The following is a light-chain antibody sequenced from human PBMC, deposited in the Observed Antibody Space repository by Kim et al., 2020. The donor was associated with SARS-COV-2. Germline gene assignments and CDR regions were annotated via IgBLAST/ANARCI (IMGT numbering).Light chain of an antibody. J-gene: IGKJ4*01. V-gene: IGKV3-20*01. CDR3: QQYGSSPLT. CDR2: GAS. CDR1: QSVNSNF. Sequence: SPGEGATLSCRASQSVNSNFLGWYQQKPGQAPRLLIYGASSRATGIPDRFSGSGSGTDFTLTISRLEPEDFAVYYCQQYGSSPLTFGGGTKVDIK.